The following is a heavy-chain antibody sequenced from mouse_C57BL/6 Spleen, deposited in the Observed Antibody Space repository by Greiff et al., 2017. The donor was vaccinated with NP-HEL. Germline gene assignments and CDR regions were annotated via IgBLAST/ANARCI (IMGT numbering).Heavy chain of an antibody. CDR1: EYEFPSHD. CDR3: ARHYSNQYYFDY. Sequence: DVMLVESGGGLVQPGESLKLSCESNEYEFPSHDMPWVRKTPEKRLELVAAINSDGGSTYYPDTMERRFIITRDNTKKTLYLQMSSLRSEDTALYYCARHYSNQYYFDYWGQGTTLTVSS. J-gene: IGHJ2*01. V-gene: IGHV5-2*01. CDR2: INSDGGST. D-gene: IGHD2-5*01.